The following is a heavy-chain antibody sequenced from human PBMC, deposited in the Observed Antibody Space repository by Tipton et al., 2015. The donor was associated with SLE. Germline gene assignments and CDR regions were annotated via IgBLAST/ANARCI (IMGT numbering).Heavy chain of an antibody. V-gene: IGHV4-31*11. CDR3: ARDGMATRGGMTYFGMDV. J-gene: IGHJ6*02. Sequence: LRLSCAVSGESISGGGYYWSWIRQHPGKGLEYIGYIYDTGTTYYNPSLESRISISVDTSKNHFSLKLNSVTAADTAVYYCARDGMATRGGMTYFGMDVWCQGTTVTVSS. D-gene: IGHD5-24*01. CDR2: IYDTGTT. CDR1: GESISGGGYY.